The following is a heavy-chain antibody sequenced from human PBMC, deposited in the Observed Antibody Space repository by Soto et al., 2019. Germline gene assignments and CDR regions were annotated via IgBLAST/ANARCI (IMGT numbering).Heavy chain of an antibody. V-gene: IGHV3-9*01. J-gene: IGHJ6*03. D-gene: IGHD6-13*01. Sequence: EGQLVESGGGLVQPGRSLRLSCAASGFAFGDNAMHWVRQAPGKGLEWVSGISWNSASIGYAASVRGRFTVSRDNTKNYLYLQMNRLRAEDTALYYCARASYISNWFYYDHYIDVWGKGTTVTVSS. CDR3: ARASYISNWFYYDHYIDV. CDR1: GFAFGDNA. CDR2: ISWNSASI.